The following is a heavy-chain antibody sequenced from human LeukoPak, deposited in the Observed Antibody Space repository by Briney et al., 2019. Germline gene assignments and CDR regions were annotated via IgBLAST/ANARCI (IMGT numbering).Heavy chain of an antibody. CDR1: GFTFSSYW. CDR2: IKQDGSEK. V-gene: IGHV3-7*01. CDR3: AREYDFWSGYYRTYYYYYMDV. J-gene: IGHJ6*03. Sequence: PGGSLRLSCAASGFTFSSYWISWVRQAPGKGLEWVANIKQDGSEKYYVESVKGRFTISRDNAKNSLYLQMNSLRAEDTAVYYCAREYDFWSGYYRTYYYYYMDVWGKGTTVTVSS. D-gene: IGHD3-3*01.